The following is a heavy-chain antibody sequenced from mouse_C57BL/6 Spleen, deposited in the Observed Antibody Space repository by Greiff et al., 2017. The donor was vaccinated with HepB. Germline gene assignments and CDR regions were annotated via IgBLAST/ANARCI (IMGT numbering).Heavy chain of an antibody. CDR3: SGFYGNYEGYFDV. CDR2: IDPEDGET. D-gene: IGHD2-1*01. V-gene: IGHV14-2*01. Sequence: VQLQQSGAELVKPGASVKLSCTASGFNIKDYYIHWVNQRTEQGLEWIGRIDPEDGETKYAPKLQGKATITAATSSNTTYLQLSSLKSEDTAVYYCSGFYGNYEGYFDVWGTGTTVTVAS. CDR1: GFNIKDYY. J-gene: IGHJ1*03.